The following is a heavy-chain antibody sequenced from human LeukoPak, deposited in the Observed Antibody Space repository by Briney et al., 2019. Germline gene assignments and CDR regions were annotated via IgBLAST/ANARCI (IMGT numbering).Heavy chain of an antibody. Sequence: ASVKVSCKASGYIFTCYDINWVRQATGQGLEWMGWMNPNSGATGYAQKFQGRVTMTRDTSISTAYMELSSLRSEDTAVFYCARGRWELGGDYWGQGTLVTVSS. J-gene: IGHJ4*02. CDR1: GYIFTCYD. V-gene: IGHV1-8*01. CDR2: MNPNSGAT. CDR3: ARGRWELGGDY. D-gene: IGHD1-26*01.